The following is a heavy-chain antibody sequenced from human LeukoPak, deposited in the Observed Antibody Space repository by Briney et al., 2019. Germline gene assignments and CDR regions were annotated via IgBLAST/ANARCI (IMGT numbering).Heavy chain of an antibody. CDR1: GFTFSSYD. V-gene: IGHV3-33*01. CDR2: IWYDGSNK. CDR3: ARGFSSGWYGGDAFDI. J-gene: IGHJ3*02. Sequence: PGGSLRLSCAASGFTFSSYDIHRVRQAPGKGLEWVAVIWYDGSNKYYADSVKGRFTISRDNSKNTLYLQMNSLRAEDTAMYYCARGFSSGWYGGDAFDIWGQGTMVTVSS. D-gene: IGHD6-19*01.